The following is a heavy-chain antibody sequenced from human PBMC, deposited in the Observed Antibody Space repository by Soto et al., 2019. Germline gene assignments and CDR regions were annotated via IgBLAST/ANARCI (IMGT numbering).Heavy chain of an antibody. CDR3: ARERPLYDFWSGFYDY. J-gene: IGHJ4*02. V-gene: IGHV4-59*01. D-gene: IGHD3-3*01. CDR2: VYYSGTT. Sequence: PSETLSLTCTVSGGSISPYYWSWIRQPPGKGLEWIGFVYYSGTTNYNPSLKSRVTISVDTSKNQFSLKLISVTAADTAVYFCARERPLYDFWSGFYDYWGQGTLVTVSS. CDR1: GGSISPYY.